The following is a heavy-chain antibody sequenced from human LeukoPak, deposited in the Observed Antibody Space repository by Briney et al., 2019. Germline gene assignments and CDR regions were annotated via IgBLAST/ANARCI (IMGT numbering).Heavy chain of an antibody. CDR1: GYTFTSYG. D-gene: IGHD3-22*01. V-gene: IGHV1-18*01. Sequence: ASVKVSCKASGYTFTSYGISWVRQAPGQGLEWMGWISAYNGNTNYAQKLQGRVTMTTDTSTSTAYMELRSLRSDDTAVYYCARDRSIHYYDSSGYHPFDYWGQGTLVTVSS. CDR2: ISAYNGNT. J-gene: IGHJ4*02. CDR3: ARDRSIHYYDSSGYHPFDY.